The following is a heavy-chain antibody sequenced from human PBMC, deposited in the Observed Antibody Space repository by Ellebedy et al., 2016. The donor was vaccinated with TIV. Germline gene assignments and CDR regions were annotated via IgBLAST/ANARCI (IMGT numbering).Heavy chain of an antibody. CDR1: GGTFSSNA. Sequence: AASVKVSCKASGGTFSSNALSWVRQVPGQGLEWMGGVLPILGTTSYAQTFQGRVTITADESTSTVYMELSSLRSDDTAMYYCAREQLPLVIAAPHYWGQGTLVTVSS. D-gene: IGHD2-15*01. CDR2: VLPILGTT. J-gene: IGHJ4*02. CDR3: AREQLPLVIAAPHY. V-gene: IGHV1-69*13.